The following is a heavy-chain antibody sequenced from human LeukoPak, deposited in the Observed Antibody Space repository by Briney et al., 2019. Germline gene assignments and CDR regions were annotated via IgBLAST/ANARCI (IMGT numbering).Heavy chain of an antibody. D-gene: IGHD6-6*01. V-gene: IGHV3-74*01. CDR1: GFNFINTW. CDR3: ARGTTVSSSLLY. Sequence: GGSLRLSCAASGFNFINTWMHWVRQAPGKGLVWVARIRNDGSGIIYADSVKGRFTISRDNARNTLYLQMNSLRAEDTAVYYCARGTTVSSSLLYWGQGTLVTVSS. J-gene: IGHJ4*02. CDR2: IRNDGSGI.